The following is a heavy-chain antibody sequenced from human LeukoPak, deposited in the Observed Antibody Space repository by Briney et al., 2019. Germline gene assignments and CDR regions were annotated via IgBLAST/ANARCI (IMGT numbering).Heavy chain of an antibody. Sequence: PGGSLRLSCAASGFTFSSYNMNWVRQAPGKGLEWVSSISSSSSYIYYADSVKGRFTISRDNAKNSLYLQMNSLRAEDTAVYYCAKLGLLWFGESSGFDYWGQGTLVTVSS. D-gene: IGHD3-10*01. CDR2: ISSSSSYI. CDR1: GFTFSSYN. J-gene: IGHJ4*02. V-gene: IGHV3-21*01. CDR3: AKLGLLWFGESSGFDY.